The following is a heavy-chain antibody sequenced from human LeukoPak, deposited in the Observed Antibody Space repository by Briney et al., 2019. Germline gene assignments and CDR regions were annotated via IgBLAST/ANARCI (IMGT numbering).Heavy chain of an antibody. CDR1: GFTFNTHG. CDR3: ARDLEAAAGIWGPGDY. Sequence: GGSLRLSCVASGFTFNTHGMHWVRQAPGKGLEWVAFIQFDGSKIDYADSVKGRFTISRDNAKNSLYLQMNSLRAEDTAVYYCARDLEAAAGIWGPGDYWGQGTLVTVSS. CDR2: IQFDGSKI. D-gene: IGHD6-13*01. V-gene: IGHV3-30*02. J-gene: IGHJ4*02.